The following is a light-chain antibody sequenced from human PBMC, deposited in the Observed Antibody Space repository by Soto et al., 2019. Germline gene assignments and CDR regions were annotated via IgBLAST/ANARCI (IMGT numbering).Light chain of an antibody. CDR2: DVS. J-gene: IGLJ1*01. Sequence: HSALTQPASVSGSPGQSITISCTGTSSDVGGYTYVSWYQQHPGKAPKLMIYDVSNRPSGVSNRFSGSKSGNTASLTISGLQAEDEAEYHCSSYTSSSTRLYVFVTGTKLTVL. V-gene: IGLV2-14*01. CDR3: SSYTSSSTRLYV. CDR1: SSDVGGYTY.